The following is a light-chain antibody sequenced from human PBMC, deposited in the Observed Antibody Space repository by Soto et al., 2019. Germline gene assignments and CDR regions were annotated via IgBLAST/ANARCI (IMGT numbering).Light chain of an antibody. V-gene: IGKV1D-13*01. CDR3: QQFYDYPLT. CDR1: QDISTL. CDR2: DAS. Sequence: AIRLTRSPSSLSASVGDRVTITCRASQDISTLFAWYQQKPGKAPKLLIYDASSLESGVPSRFSGSGSGADFTLTISSLQPEDFATYYSQQFYDYPLTFGGGTKVEIX. J-gene: IGKJ4*01.